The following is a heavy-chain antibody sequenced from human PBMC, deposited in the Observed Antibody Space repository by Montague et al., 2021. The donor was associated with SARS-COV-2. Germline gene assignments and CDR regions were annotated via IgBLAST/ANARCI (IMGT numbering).Heavy chain of an antibody. CDR3: ARGMYGLTETTDAFDI. J-gene: IGHJ3*02. CDR2: IYNTGSN. Sequence: SETLSLTCTVSGGSITSMHHYWGWIRQPPGKGLEWIGAIYNTGSNCLXPSLKSRVAISVDTSKNQFSLNLRSATAADTAVYYCARGMYGLTETTDAFDIWGQGTMVSVSS. V-gene: IGHV4-39*07. CDR1: GGSITSMHHY. D-gene: IGHD1-14*01.